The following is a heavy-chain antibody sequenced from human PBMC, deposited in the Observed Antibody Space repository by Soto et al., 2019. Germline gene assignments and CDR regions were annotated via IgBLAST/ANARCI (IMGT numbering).Heavy chain of an antibody. D-gene: IGHD6-13*01. CDR2: VTVTGGST. Sequence: GGSLRLSCAASAISFNTYGVTWVRQAPGKGLEWVSTVTVTGGSTYYADSVKGRFTISRDRSNYTVSLLLNSLRAEDTAVYYCARDHTSPGITGDCWGQGTLVTVSS. J-gene: IGHJ4*02. V-gene: IGHV3-23*01. CDR3: ARDHTSPGITGDC. CDR1: AISFNTYG.